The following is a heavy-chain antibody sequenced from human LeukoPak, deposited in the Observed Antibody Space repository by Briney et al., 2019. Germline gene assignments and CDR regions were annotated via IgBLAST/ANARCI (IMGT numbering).Heavy chain of an antibody. J-gene: IGHJ4*02. CDR1: GYSISSGYY. D-gene: IGHD3-22*01. CDR3: ARDLEYYYDSSGYPHY. CDR2: IYHSGST. V-gene: IGHV4-38-2*02. Sequence: PSETLSLTCTVSGYSISSGYYWGWIRQPPGKGLEWIGSIYHSGSTYYNPSLKSRVTISVDTSKNQFSLKLSSVTAADTAVYYCARDLEYYYDSSGYPHYWGQGTLVTVSS.